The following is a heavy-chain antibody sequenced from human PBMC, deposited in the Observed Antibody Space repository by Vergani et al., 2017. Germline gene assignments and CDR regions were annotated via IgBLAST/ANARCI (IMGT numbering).Heavy chain of an antibody. CDR3: ARMSSEQLARSTIDY. J-gene: IGHJ4*02. Sequence: EVQLVQSGAEVKKPGESLRISCKGSGYSFTSYWIGWVRQMPGKGLEWMGIIYPGDSDTRYSPSFQGQVTISADKSISTAYLQWSSLKASDTAMYYCARMSSEQLARSTIDYWGQGTLVTVSS. V-gene: IGHV5-51*01. CDR2: IYPGDSDT. CDR1: GYSFTSYW. D-gene: IGHD6-6*01.